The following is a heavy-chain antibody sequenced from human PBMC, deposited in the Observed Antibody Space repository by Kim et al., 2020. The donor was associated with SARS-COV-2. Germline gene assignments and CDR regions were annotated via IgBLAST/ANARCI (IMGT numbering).Heavy chain of an antibody. J-gene: IGHJ4*02. Sequence: SVKVSCKASGGTFSSYAISWVRQAPGQGLEWMGGIIPIFGTANYAQKFQGRVTITADESTSTAYMELSSLRSEDTAVYYCARDSSRPYPPVDPVTGGLDYWGQGTLVTVSS. CDR2: IIPIFGTA. V-gene: IGHV1-69*13. D-gene: IGHD5-12*01. CDR3: ARDSSRPYPPVDPVTGGLDY. CDR1: GGTFSSYA.